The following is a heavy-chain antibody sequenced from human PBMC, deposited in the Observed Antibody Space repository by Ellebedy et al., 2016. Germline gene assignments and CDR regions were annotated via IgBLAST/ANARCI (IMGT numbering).Heavy chain of an antibody. Sequence: LRLXXDVSGDAVSRNMTAWHWIRQSPSRGLEWLGRTYYRSAWYEDYASSAKGRIVIRPDISKNQFSLQLKSVAPEDTAVYYCARGIGQLALFNWGQGSLVTVSS. CDR2: TYYRSAWYE. V-gene: IGHV6-1*01. CDR3: ARGIGQLALFN. J-gene: IGHJ4*02. CDR1: GDAVSRNMTA. D-gene: IGHD2-21*01.